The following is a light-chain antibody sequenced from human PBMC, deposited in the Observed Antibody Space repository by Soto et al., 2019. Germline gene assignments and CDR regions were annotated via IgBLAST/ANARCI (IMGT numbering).Light chain of an antibody. CDR1: QSVNSH. Sequence: EIVMTQSPATLSVSPGEGATLSCRASQSVNSHLAWYQQKPGQAPRLLIYDASARAPGIPARFSGSGSGTDFTLTISSLESEDFAGYYCDQDDSWPRTLCPGNKVDIK. J-gene: IGKJ3*01. CDR3: DQDDSWPRT. CDR2: DAS. V-gene: IGKV3-15*01.